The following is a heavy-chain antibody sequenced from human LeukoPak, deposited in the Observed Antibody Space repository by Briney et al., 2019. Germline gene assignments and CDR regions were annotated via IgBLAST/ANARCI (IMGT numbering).Heavy chain of an antibody. CDR2: ITSTGDST. CDR1: KYIFNSYA. Sequence: GGSLRLSCAASKYIFNSYAMTWVRLAPGKGLEWVSSITSTGDSTYYADSVKGRFTISRDNSKDTLYLQMNSLRAEDTAVYYCASYYGSGVYWYFDLWGRGTLVTVSS. J-gene: IGHJ2*01. CDR3: ASYYGSGVYWYFDL. D-gene: IGHD3-10*01. V-gene: IGHV3-23*01.